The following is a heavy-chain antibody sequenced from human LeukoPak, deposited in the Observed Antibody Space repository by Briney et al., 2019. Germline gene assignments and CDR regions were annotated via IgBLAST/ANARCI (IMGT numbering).Heavy chain of an antibody. D-gene: IGHD6-13*01. V-gene: IGHV4-34*01. Sequence: KPSETLSLTCAVYGGSFSGYYWSWIRQPPGKGLERIGEINHSGGTNYNPSLKSRVTISVDTSKNQFSLKLSSVTAADTAVYYCARGSAAAGKGDYWGQGTLVTVSS. CDR3: ARGSAAAGKGDY. J-gene: IGHJ4*02. CDR2: INHSGGT. CDR1: GGSFSGYY.